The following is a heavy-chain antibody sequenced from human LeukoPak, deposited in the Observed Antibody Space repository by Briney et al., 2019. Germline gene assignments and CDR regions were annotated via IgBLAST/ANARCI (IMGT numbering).Heavy chain of an antibody. CDR2: IKSKTDGGTT. Sequence: GGSLRLSCAASGFTFSNAWMSWVRQAPGKGLEWVGRIKSKTDGGTTDYAAPVKGRFTISRDDSKNTLYLQMNSLKTEGTAVYYCTTDLMVAAAGTFDYWGQGTLVTVSS. V-gene: IGHV3-15*01. D-gene: IGHD6-13*01. CDR1: GFTFSNAW. J-gene: IGHJ4*02. CDR3: TTDLMVAAAGTFDY.